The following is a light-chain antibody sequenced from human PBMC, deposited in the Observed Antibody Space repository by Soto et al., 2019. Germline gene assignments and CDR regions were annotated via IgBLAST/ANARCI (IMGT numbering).Light chain of an antibody. J-gene: IGLJ2*01. CDR1: SSDVGSYNF. V-gene: IGLV2-23*03. Sequence: QSVLTQPASVSGSPGQSITISCTGTSSDVGSYNFVSWYQQHPGKAPKLMIYEGSKRPSGVSNRFSGSKSGNTASLTISGLQAEDEADYYCYSYAGSSTFGVVFGGGTKLTVL. CDR2: EGS. CDR3: YSYAGSSTFGVV.